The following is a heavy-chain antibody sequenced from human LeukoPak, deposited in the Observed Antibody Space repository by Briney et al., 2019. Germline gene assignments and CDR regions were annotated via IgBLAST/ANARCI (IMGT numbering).Heavy chain of an antibody. D-gene: IGHD4-23*01. Sequence: TGGSLRLSCAASGFTFSTYAMHWVRQAPGKGLEYVSAISNNGDSTYYTNSVKDRFTISRDNSKNTLYLQMGSLRAEDMAVYYCARGDRTQRWDYFDYWGQGTLVTVSS. CDR1: GFTFSTYA. CDR2: ISNNGDST. V-gene: IGHV3-64*01. CDR3: ARGDRTQRWDYFDY. J-gene: IGHJ4*02.